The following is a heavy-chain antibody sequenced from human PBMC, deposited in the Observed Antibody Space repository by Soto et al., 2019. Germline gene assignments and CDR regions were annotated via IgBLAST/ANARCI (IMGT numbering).Heavy chain of an antibody. D-gene: IGHD2-15*01. CDR2: ISAYNGNT. CDR3: ARDIVVVVAATQSGFDY. V-gene: IGHV1-18*01. Sequence: QVQLVQSGAEVKKPGASVKVSCKASGYTFTSYGISWVRQAPGQGLEWMGWISAYNGNTNYAQKLQGRVTMTTDTSTSTAYMELRSLRYDDTAVYYCARDIVVVVAATQSGFDYWGQGTLVTVSS. CDR1: GYTFTSYG. J-gene: IGHJ4*02.